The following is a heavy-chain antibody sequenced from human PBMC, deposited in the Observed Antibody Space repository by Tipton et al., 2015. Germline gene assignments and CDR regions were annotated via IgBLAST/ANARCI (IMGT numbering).Heavy chain of an antibody. J-gene: IGHJ4*02. D-gene: IGHD6-19*01. Sequence: QVQLVQSGAEVKKPGASVKISCKASGYTFDTYYINWVRQAPGQGLEWMGWISAFSGNTNYAQKFQGRVTMTTDTSTTTAYMELRSLRFDDTAVYYCARGDSSGPDYWGQGTLVTVSS. V-gene: IGHV1-18*01. CDR2: ISAFSGNT. CDR1: GYTFDTYY. CDR3: ARGDSSGPDY.